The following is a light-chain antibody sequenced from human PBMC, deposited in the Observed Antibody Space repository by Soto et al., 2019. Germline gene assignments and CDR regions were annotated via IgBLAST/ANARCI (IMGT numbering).Light chain of an antibody. J-gene: IGKJ1*01. CDR2: GAS. CDR3: HQYSSSRRT. V-gene: IGKV3-20*01. CDR1: QSVSSNF. Sequence: IVLTQSPCTLSLSPGQRVTLSCRASQSVSSNFLAWYQQKPGQAPRLLIYGASNRAAGIPDRFSGSGSGTDFTLTISRLEPEDFAVYYCHQYSSSRRTFGQGTKVDI.